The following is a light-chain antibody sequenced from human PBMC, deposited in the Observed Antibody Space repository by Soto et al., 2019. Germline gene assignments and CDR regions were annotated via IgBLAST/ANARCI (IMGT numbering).Light chain of an antibody. CDR1: QSISSW. Sequence: DIQMTQSPSTLSASVGDRVTITCRASQSISSWLAWYQQKPGKAPKLLIYDASSLESGVPSRFSGSGSGTEFTLTISSLQPDDFATYYCQQYNGYSRTFGRGTKVEIK. CDR2: DAS. V-gene: IGKV1-5*01. CDR3: QQYNGYSRT. J-gene: IGKJ1*01.